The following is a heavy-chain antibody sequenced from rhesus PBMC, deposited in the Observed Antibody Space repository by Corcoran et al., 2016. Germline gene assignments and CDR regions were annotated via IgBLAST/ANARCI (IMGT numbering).Heavy chain of an antibody. V-gene: IGHV3-136*01. D-gene: IGHD6-25*01. CDR2: ISYTRKTI. CDR1: GFTFSSYD. J-gene: IGHJ4*01. Sequence: EVQLVESGGGLVQPGGSLRLSCAASGFTFSSYDMSWVRQPPGKGLDLVSYISYTRKTISYSDSGKGRVTISRDNAKNSVSLQISSLRAEDTAVYYCTRRGSWRYYFDYWGQGVLVTVSS. CDR3: TRRGSWRYYFDY.